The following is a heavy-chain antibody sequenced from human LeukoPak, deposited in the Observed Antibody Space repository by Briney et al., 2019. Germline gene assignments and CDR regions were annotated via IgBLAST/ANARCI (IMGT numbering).Heavy chain of an antibody. Sequence: SETLSLTCTVSGGSMSSYYWSWIRQPPGKGLEWIGYIYYSGNTNYNPSLKSRVTISVDTSKNQFSLRMTSVTAADTAVYYCVRGGWQWLVRNWFDPWGQGTLVTVSS. CDR1: GGSMSSYY. CDR3: VRGGWQWLVRNWFDP. V-gene: IGHV4-59*01. CDR2: IYYSGNT. J-gene: IGHJ5*02. D-gene: IGHD6-19*01.